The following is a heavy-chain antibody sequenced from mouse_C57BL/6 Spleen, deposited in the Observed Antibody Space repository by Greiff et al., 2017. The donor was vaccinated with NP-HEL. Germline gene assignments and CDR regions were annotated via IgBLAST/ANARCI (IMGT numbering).Heavy chain of an antibody. CDR1: GYDFTNYL. V-gene: IGHV1-54*01. CDR2: INPGSGGT. J-gene: IGHJ3*01. Sequence: QVQLQQSGAELVRPGTSVKVSCKASGYDFTNYLIEWVKQRPGQGLEWIGVINPGSGGTKYNEKFKSKATLTVDKPSSTAYMQLSSLTSEDSAVYYCARRSPRAWFAYWGQGTLVTVSA. CDR3: ARRSPRAWFAY.